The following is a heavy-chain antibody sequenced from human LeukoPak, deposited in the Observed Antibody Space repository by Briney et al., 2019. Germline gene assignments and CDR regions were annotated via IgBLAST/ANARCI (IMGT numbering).Heavy chain of an antibody. CDR2: IYSGGRT. CDR3: ARGTSGTTAYYYYMDV. J-gene: IGHJ6*03. CDR1: GFTVSRNY. Sequence: GGSLRLSCAASGFTVSRNYMNWVRQAPGKGLEWVSIIYSGGRTYYADSVKGRFTISRDNSKNILYLQMNSLRAEDTAVYYCARGTSGTTAYYYYMDVWGKGTTVTISS. V-gene: IGHV3-53*01. D-gene: IGHD1-1*01.